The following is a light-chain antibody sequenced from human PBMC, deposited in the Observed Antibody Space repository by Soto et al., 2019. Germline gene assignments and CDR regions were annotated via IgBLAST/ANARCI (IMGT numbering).Light chain of an antibody. J-gene: IGKJ3*01. CDR1: QSVSSSY. Sequence: EIVWTQSPGTLSLSPGERATLSCRASQSVSSSYLAWYQQKPGQAPRLLIYGASGRATGIPDRFSGSGSGTDFTLTICRLEPEDFAVYYCQQYGSSRGFTFGPGTKVDIK. CDR2: GAS. V-gene: IGKV3-20*01. CDR3: QQYGSSRGFT.